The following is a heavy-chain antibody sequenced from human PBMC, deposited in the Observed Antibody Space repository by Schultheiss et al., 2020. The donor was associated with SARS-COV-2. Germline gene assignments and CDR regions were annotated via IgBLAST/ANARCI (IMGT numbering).Heavy chain of an antibody. Sequence: SETLSLTCAVSGYSISSGYYWGWIRQPPGKGLEWIGSIYHSGSTYYNPSLKSRVTISVDTSKNQFSLKLSSVTAADTAVYYCARHAFGYCSSTSCSFDYWGQGTLVTVSS. CDR2: IYHSGST. D-gene: IGHD2-2*01. J-gene: IGHJ4*02. CDR1: GYSISSGYY. CDR3: ARHAFGYCSSTSCSFDY. V-gene: IGHV4-38-2*01.